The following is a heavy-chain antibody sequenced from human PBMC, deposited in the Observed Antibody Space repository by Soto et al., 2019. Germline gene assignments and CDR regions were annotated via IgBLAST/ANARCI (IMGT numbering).Heavy chain of an antibody. CDR1: GFTFSSYW. CDR2: IRQDGSET. Sequence: EAQLVESGGGLVQVGGSLRLSCEASGFTFSSYWMSWVRQAPGKGLEWVANIRQDGSETHYLDSVKGRFTILRYNAKNMVSLQMNRMRGEDTALYYCARVCGRHSCPYDFECWGPGALGNVSS. V-gene: IGHV3-7*01. D-gene: IGHD2-2*01. J-gene: IGHJ4*01. CDR3: ARVCGRHSCPYDFEC.